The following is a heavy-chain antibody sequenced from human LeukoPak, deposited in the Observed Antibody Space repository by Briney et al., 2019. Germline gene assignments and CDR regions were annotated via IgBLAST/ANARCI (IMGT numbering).Heavy chain of an antibody. V-gene: IGHV3-21*01. J-gene: IGHJ5*02. Sequence: GGALRLSCAASGFTFSSYSMNWVRQAPGKGLEWVSSISSSSSYIYYADSVKGRVNISRDNAKNSLYLQMNSLRAEDTAVYYCARGRTIFGVDHTTNWFAPWGQGTLVTVSS. CDR1: GFTFSSYS. CDR2: ISSSSSYI. CDR3: ARGRTIFGVDHTTNWFAP. D-gene: IGHD3-3*01.